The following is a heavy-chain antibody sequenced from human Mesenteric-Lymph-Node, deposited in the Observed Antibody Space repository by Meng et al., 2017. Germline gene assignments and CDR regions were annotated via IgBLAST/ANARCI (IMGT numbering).Heavy chain of an antibody. V-gene: IGHV1-69*06. CDR1: GGTFSSYA. D-gene: IGHD3-22*01. CDR3: ARERREGVYYDSSGYYHY. J-gene: IGHJ4*02. CDR2: IIPIFGTA. Sequence: SVKVFCNASGGTFSSYAISWVRQAPGQGLEWMGGIIPIFGTANYAQKFQGRVTIIADKSTSTAYMEMSSLRSEDTAVYYCARERREGVYYDSSGYYHYWGQGTLVTVSS.